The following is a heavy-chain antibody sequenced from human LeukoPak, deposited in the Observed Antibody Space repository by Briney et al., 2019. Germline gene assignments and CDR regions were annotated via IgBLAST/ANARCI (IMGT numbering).Heavy chain of an antibody. CDR2: IYYSGNT. V-gene: IGHV4-61*05. Sequence: PSQTLSLTCTVSGGSISSSSYYWGWIRQPPGKGLEWIGYIYYSGNTNYNPSLKSRVTISVDTSKNQFSLKLSSVTAADTAVYYCAASYSSSWYGLGYWGQGTLVTVSS. J-gene: IGHJ4*02. CDR3: AASYSSSWYGLGY. CDR1: GGSISSSSYY. D-gene: IGHD6-13*01.